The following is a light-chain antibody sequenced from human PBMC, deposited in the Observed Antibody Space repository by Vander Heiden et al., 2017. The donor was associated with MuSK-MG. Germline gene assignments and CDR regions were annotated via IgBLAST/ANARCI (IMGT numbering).Light chain of an antibody. CDR3: QQYNNWLPWT. J-gene: IGKJ1*01. V-gene: IGKV3-15*01. CDR1: QSVSSN. Sequence: ETVITQSPATLSVSPGERATLSCRASQSVSSNLAWYQQKPGQAPRLLIYGASNRATGIPARFSGSGSGTEFTLTISSLESEDFAVYYCQQYNNWLPWTFGQGTKVEIK. CDR2: GAS.